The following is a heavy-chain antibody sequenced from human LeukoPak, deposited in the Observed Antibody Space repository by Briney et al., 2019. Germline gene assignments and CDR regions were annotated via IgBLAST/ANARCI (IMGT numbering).Heavy chain of an antibody. D-gene: IGHD3-22*01. J-gene: IGHJ5*02. CDR3: ARENYDSSGYRFDP. CDR1: GFTFSNYG. CDR2: IWYDGSNK. Sequence: PGGSLRLSCAASGFTFSNYGMHWVRQTPGKGLEWVAVIWYDGSNKYYADSVKGRFTISRDNSKNTLYLQMNSLRAEDTAVYYCARENYDSSGYRFDPWGQGTLVTVSS. V-gene: IGHV3-30*19.